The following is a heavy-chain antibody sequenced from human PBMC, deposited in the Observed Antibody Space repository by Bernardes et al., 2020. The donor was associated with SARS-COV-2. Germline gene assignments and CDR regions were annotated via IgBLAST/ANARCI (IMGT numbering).Heavy chain of an antibody. Sequence: GGSLRLSCKASGFAFNSHARHWVREAPGKGLKYVERISRGGVSTTYADSVKGRVTIVRDNFKNTLYLQMGSRRPEDTAVYYGARADGSGWDPDDGLDVWGQGTTVTVSS. CDR2: ISRGGVST. J-gene: IGHJ6*02. V-gene: IGHV3-64*02. CDR1: GFAFNSHA. CDR3: ARADGSGWDPDDGLDV. D-gene: IGHD6-19*01.